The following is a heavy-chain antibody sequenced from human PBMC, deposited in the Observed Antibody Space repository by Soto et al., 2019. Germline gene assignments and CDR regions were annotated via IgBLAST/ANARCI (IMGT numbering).Heavy chain of an antibody. Sequence: QITLKESGPTLVRPTQTLTLTCSFSGFSLNTNGMGVGWIRRPPGKALEWLAFIYWDEDKRYSPSLKTRLTVTTDTTKNEVALTLTNLDPLDTRTLYCAGWNYESGLDVWGQGTTVTVSS. V-gene: IGHV2-5*02. CDR3: AGWNYESGLDV. D-gene: IGHD1-7*01. CDR2: IYWDEDK. J-gene: IGHJ6*02. CDR1: GFSLNTNGMG.